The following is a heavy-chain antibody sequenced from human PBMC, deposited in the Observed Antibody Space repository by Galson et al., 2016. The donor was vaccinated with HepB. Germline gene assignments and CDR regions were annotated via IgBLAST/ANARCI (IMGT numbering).Heavy chain of an antibody. J-gene: IGHJ5*02. CDR3: AKDGALDH. CDR2: ISRDSGRT. Sequence: SLRLSCATSGFTFSTYAMSWVRQAPGKGLQWVSSISRDSGRTDHAESVQGRFTISRDNSKKTVSLHMNSLRVEDAGVYYCAKDGALDHWGPGTVVTVSS. V-gene: IGHV3-23*01. CDR1: GFTFSTYA.